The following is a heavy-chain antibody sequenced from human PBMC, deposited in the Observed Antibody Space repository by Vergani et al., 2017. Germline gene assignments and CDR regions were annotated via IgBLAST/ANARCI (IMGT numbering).Heavy chain of an antibody. CDR1: GGTFSSYA. CDR2: IIPILGTA. CDR3: ARVKAVAGTAGQPGVHNWFDP. J-gene: IGHJ5*02. D-gene: IGHD6-19*01. V-gene: IGHV1-69*11. Sequence: QVQLVQSGAEVKKPGSSVKVSCKASGGTFSSYAISWVRQAPGQGLEWMGRIIPILGTANYAQKFQGRVTITADESTSTAYMELSSLRSEDTAVYYWARVKAVAGTAGQPGVHNWFDPWGQGTLVTVSS.